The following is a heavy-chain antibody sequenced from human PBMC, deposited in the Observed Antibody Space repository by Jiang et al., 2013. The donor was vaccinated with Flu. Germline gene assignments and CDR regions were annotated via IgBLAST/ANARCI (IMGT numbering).Heavy chain of an antibody. Sequence: GSGLVKPSQTLSLTCTVSGGSISSGDYYWSWIRQPPGKGLEWIGYIYYSGSTYYNPSLKSRVTISVDTSKNQFSLKLSSVTAADTAVYYCASAKGSGSYYSDYWGQGTLVTVSS. V-gene: IGHV4-30-4*01. CDR3: ASAKGSGSYYSDY. CDR1: GGSISSGDYY. D-gene: IGHD1-26*01. CDR2: IYYSGST. J-gene: IGHJ4*02.